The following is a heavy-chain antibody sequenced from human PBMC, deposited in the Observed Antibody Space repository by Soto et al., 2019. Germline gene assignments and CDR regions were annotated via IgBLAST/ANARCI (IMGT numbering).Heavy chain of an antibody. Sequence: GGSLRLSCAASGFTFSSYGMHWVRQAPGKGLEWVAVISYDGSNKYYADSVKGRFTISRDNSKNTLYLQMNSLRAGDTAVYYCAIGIAAADYCECWGRGTLV. J-gene: IGHJ4*02. CDR2: ISYDGSNK. V-gene: IGHV3-30*03. D-gene: IGHD6-13*01. CDR3: AIGIAAADYCEC. CDR1: GFTFSSYG.